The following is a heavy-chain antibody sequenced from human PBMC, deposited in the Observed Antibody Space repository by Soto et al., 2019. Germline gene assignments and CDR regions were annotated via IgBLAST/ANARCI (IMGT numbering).Heavy chain of an antibody. Sequence: SETLSLTCAVYGGSFSGYYWSWIRQPPGKGLEWIGESNHSGSNNYNPSLKSRVTISVDTSKNQFSLKLSSVTAADTAVYYCARVHVVVAAAKFDYWGQGTLVTVSS. CDR2: SNHSGSN. J-gene: IGHJ4*02. V-gene: IGHV4-34*01. CDR1: GGSFSGYY. CDR3: ARVHVVVAAAKFDY. D-gene: IGHD2-2*01.